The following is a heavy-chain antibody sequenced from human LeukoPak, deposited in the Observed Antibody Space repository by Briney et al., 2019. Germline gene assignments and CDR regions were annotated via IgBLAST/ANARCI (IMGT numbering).Heavy chain of an antibody. J-gene: IGHJ5*02. CDR1: GFTVRSNY. D-gene: IGHD3-10*01. CDR2: INSKTDGGTT. Sequence: GGSLRLSCAVSGFTVRSNYMSWVRQAPGKGLEWVGRINSKTDGGTTDYAAPVKGRFTISRDDSQNTLYLQMNSLKTEDTAVYYCTTVLEFYGSGSYYDAPWGQGTLVTVSS. CDR3: TTVLEFYGSGSYYDAP. V-gene: IGHV3-15*01.